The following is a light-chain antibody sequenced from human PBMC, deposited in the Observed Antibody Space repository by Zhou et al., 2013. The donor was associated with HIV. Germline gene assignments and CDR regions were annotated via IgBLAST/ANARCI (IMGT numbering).Light chain of an antibody. J-gene: IGKJ2*01. CDR3: QQYNNWPPN. Sequence: EIVMTQSPATLSVSPGERATLSCRASQSVSSNLAWYQQKPGQAPRLLIYGASTRATGIPARFSGSGSGTEFTLTISSLQSEDFAVYYCQQYNNWPPNFGQGTKLXIK. V-gene: IGKV3-15*01. CDR2: GAS. CDR1: QSVSSN.